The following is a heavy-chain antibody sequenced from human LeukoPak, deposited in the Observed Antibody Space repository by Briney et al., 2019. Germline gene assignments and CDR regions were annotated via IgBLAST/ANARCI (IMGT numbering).Heavy chain of an antibody. Sequence: PGGSLRHSCAASGFTVSSNYMTWVRQAPGKGLEWVSVIYTGGNTDYADSVKGRFTISRDNSKNTLYLQMNSLRAEDTAVYYCARGRPPYYFDYWGQGTLVSVSS. CDR3: ARGRPPYYFDY. J-gene: IGHJ4*02. CDR2: IYTGGNT. V-gene: IGHV3-66*02. D-gene: IGHD1-26*01. CDR1: GFTVSSNY.